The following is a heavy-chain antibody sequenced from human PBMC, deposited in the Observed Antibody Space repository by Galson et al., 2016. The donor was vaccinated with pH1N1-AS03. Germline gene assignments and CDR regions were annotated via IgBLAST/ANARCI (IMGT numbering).Heavy chain of an antibody. V-gene: IGHV3-48*01. CDR2: ISSSSSTI. CDR1: GFTFSSYS. Sequence: SLRLSCAASGFTFSSYSMNWVRQAPGKGLEWVSYISSSSSTIYYADSVKGRFAISRDNAKNSLYLQMNSLRAEDTAVYYCARNWGYYYYYGMDVCGQGTTVTVSS. CDR3: ARNWGYYYYYGMDV. D-gene: IGHD7-27*01. J-gene: IGHJ6*02.